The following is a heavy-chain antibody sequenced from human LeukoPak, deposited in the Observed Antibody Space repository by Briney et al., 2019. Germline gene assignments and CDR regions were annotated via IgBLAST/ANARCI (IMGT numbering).Heavy chain of an antibody. CDR2: IHDDGTVK. CDR1: GFSFTAYA. D-gene: IGHD3-16*01. Sequence: GGSLRLSCAASGFSFTAYAMSWFRQAPGKGLEWVANIHDDGTVKNYVDSVKGRFTISRDDARNSVSLQLTRLRADDTALYYCARGRGWVDHWGQGTLVIVSS. V-gene: IGHV3-7*01. CDR3: ARGRGWVDH. J-gene: IGHJ4*02.